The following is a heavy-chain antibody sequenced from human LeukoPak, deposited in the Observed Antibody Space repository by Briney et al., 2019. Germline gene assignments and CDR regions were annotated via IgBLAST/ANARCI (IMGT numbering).Heavy chain of an antibody. J-gene: IGHJ4*02. CDR2: IIPIFGTA. CDR1: GGTFSSYA. Sequence: SVKVSCKASGGTFSSYAISWVRQAPGQGLEWMGGIIPIFGTANYAQKFQGRVTITTDESTSTAYMELSSLRSEDSDVYYCARAGYYDSSGAGYWRQGTLVTVSS. V-gene: IGHV1-69*05. CDR3: ARAGYYDSSGAGY. D-gene: IGHD3-22*01.